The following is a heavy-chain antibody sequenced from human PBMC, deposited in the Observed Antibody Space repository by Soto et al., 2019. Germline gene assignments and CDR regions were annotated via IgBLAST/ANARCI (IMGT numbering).Heavy chain of an antibody. V-gene: IGHV5-10-1*01. J-gene: IGHJ5*02. D-gene: IGHD3-22*01. CDR1: GYSFTSYW. Sequence: GESLKISCKGSGYSFTSYWISWVRQMPGKGLEWMGRIDPSHSYTNYSPSFQGHVTISADKSISTAYLQWSSLKASDTAMYYCVRHSGRQTPGYFYGWFGPWGQGTLVTVSS. CDR3: VRHSGRQTPGYFYGWFGP. CDR2: IDPSHSYT.